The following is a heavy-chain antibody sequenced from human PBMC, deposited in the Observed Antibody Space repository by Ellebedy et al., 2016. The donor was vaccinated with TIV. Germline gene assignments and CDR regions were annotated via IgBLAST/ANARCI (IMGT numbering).Heavy chain of an antibody. J-gene: IGHJ4*02. CDR3: AKASVVGTTSCFDY. D-gene: IGHD1-26*01. V-gene: IGHV3-23*01. CDR1: GFTFSSYA. Sequence: GESLKISCAASGFTFSSYAMNWVRQAPGKGPEWVPVIIGTGGSTSYADFVRGRSTISRDNSRNTLYLQMNSLRAEDTAVYYCAKASVVGTTSCFDYWGQGTLVTVSS. CDR2: IIGTGGST.